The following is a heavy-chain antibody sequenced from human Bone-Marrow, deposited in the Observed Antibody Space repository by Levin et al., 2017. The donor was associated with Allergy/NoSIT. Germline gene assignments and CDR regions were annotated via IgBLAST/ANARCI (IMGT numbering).Heavy chain of an antibody. CDR1: GFTISNSF. CDR2: IYSGGRT. Sequence: GGSLRLSCTVSGFTISNSFVTWVRLPPGKGLEWVSNIYSGGRTSYADSVKGRITISRDTSNNTVYLQMNSLRADDTALYFCASTVRTTFPRDDHFYPVDVWGQGTTVIVSS. D-gene: IGHD2/OR15-2a*01. J-gene: IGHJ6*02. CDR3: ASTVRTTFPRDDHFYPVDV. V-gene: IGHV3-53*01.